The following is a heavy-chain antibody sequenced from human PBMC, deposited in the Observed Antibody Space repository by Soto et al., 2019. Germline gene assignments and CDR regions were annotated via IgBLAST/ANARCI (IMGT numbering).Heavy chain of an antibody. J-gene: IGHJ6*03. CDR1: GGSFSGYY. CDR2: INHSGST. V-gene: IGHV4-34*01. D-gene: IGHD4-4*01. Sequence: QVQLQQWGAGLLKPSETLSLTCAVYGGSFSGYYWSWIRQPPGKGLEWIGEINHSGSTNYNPSLNSRVTAAVNRLTMQCYLNLNPVTPADTAVYYCARGMPQPTALLKSYYYSMDVWGKGTTVTVSS. CDR3: ARGMPQPTALLKSYYYSMDV.